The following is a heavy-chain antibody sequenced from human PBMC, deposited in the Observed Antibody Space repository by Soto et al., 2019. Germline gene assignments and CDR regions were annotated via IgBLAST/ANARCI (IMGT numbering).Heavy chain of an antibody. CDR3: ARGGVAAAGRVSYYYYGMDV. CDR2: ISSSSSYI. Sequence: GGSLRLSCAAPGFTFSSYSMNWVRQAPGKGLEWVSSISSSSSYIYYADSVKGRFTISRDNAKNSLYLQVNSLRAEDTAVYYCARGGVAAAGRVSYYYYGMDVWGQGTTVTVSS. CDR1: GFTFSSYS. J-gene: IGHJ6*02. V-gene: IGHV3-21*01. D-gene: IGHD6-13*01.